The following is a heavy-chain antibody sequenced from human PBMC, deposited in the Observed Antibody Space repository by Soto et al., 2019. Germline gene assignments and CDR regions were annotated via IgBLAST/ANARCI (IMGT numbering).Heavy chain of an antibody. D-gene: IGHD3-3*01. CDR2: ISAYNGNI. J-gene: IGHJ6*03. CDR3: ARGTLYYYDFWSGSDYYMDV. CDR1: GYTFTSYG. Sequence: ASVKVSCKASGYTFTSYGISWVRQAPGQGLEWTGWISAYNGNINYAQKLQGRVTMTTDTSTSTAYMELRSLRSDDTAVYYCARGTLYYYDFWSGSDYYMDVWGKGTTVTVSS. V-gene: IGHV1-18*01.